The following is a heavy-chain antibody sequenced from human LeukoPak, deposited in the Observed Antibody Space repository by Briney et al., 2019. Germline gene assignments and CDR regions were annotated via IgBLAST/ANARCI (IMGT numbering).Heavy chain of an antibody. V-gene: IGHV3-7*03. J-gene: IGHJ4*02. CDR3: ARGQYFSTTYHFDY. D-gene: IGHD2/OR15-2a*01. CDR1: GFTFSSYW. Sequence: GGSLRLSCAASGFTFSSYWMTWVRQAPGKGLEWVANIKQAGTEKYYVDSVKGRFTISRDNAKNSLFLQMNSLRAEDTAVYFCARGQYFSTTYHFDYWGQGTLVTVSS. CDR2: IKQAGTEK.